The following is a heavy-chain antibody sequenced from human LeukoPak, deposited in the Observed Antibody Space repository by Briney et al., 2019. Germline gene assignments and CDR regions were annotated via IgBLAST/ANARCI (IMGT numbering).Heavy chain of an antibody. V-gene: IGHV3-23*01. CDR3: AKRGNPAVGHHYLDV. J-gene: IGHJ6*03. Sequence: GGSLRLSCAASGFTFSYYDMSWVRQAPGKGLEWVASITLSGGSTFYADSVKGRFTISRDNSKNTLYLQMNSLSAEDTAVYYCAKRGNPAVGHHYLDVWSKGTTASVSS. CDR2: ITLSGGST. D-gene: IGHD2-2*01. CDR1: GFTFSYYD.